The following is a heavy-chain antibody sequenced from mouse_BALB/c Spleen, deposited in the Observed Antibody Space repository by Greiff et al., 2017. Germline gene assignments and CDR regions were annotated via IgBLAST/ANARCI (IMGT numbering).Heavy chain of an antibody. CDR3: ARDIGWDRFAY. V-gene: IGHV7-3*02. J-gene: IGHJ3*01. CDR1: GFTFTDYY. CDR2: IRNKANGYTT. Sequence: DVMLVESGGGLVQPGGSLRLSCATSGFTFTDYYMSWVRQPPGKALEWLGFIRNKANGYTTEYSASVKGRFTISRDNSQSILYLQMNTLRAEDSATYYCARDIGWDRFAYWGQGTLVTVSA. D-gene: IGHD4-1*01.